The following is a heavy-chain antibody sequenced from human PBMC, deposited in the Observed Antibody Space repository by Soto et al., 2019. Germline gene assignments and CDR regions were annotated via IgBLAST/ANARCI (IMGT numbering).Heavy chain of an antibody. CDR1: GFTFSSYG. Sequence: GGSLILSCAASGFTFSSYGMHWVRQAPGKGLEWVAVIWYDGSNKYYADSVMGRFTISRDNSKNTLYLQMNSLRAEDTAVYYCARSGSDSSGREFNYGMDVWGQGTTVTVSS. J-gene: IGHJ6*02. CDR2: IWYDGSNK. D-gene: IGHD6-19*01. CDR3: ARSGSDSSGREFNYGMDV. V-gene: IGHV3-33*01.